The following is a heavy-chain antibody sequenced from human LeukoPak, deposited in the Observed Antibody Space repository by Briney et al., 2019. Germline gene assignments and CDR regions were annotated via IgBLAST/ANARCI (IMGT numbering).Heavy chain of an antibody. CDR2: ISGSGDTI. CDR3: ARYGGSNHVAY. CDR1: GFSFSSYE. D-gene: IGHD4-11*01. Sequence: GGSLRLSCAASGFSFSSYEMNWVRQAPGKGLERVSYISGSGDTIYYADSVKGRFTISRDNAKNSLYLQMNSLRAEDTAVYYCARYGGSNHVAYWGQGTLVTVSS. V-gene: IGHV3-48*03. J-gene: IGHJ4*02.